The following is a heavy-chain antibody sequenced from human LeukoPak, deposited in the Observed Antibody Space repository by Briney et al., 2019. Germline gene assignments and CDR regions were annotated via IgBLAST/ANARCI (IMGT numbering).Heavy chain of an antibody. CDR1: GFTFSSYE. Sequence: GGSLRLSCAASGFTFSSYEMNWVRQAPGKGLEWVSYISSSGSTIYYADSVKGRFTISRDNAKNSLYLQMNSLRAEDTAVYYCEELGITMIGGVWGKGTTVTISS. J-gene: IGHJ6*04. V-gene: IGHV3-48*03. D-gene: IGHD3-10*02. CDR2: ISSSGSTI. CDR3: EELGITMIGGV.